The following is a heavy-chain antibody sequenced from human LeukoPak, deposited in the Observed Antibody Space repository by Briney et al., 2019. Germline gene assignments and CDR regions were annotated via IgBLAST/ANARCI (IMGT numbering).Heavy chain of an antibody. CDR2: IDSGGYT. Sequence: GGSLRLSCAASIFTVKSSYMNWVRQAPGKGLEWVSLIDSGGYTYYADSVKGRFTISRDNSKNTLYLQMTSLRVEDPDVYYCARGGSGWYAFDCWGQGTLVTVSS. D-gene: IGHD6-19*01. V-gene: IGHV3-66*01. CDR1: IFTVKSSY. CDR3: ARGGSGWYAFDC. J-gene: IGHJ4*02.